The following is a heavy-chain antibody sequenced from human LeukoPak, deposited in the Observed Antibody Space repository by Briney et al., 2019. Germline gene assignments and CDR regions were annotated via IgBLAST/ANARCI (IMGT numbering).Heavy chain of an antibody. CDR1: GFTFSSYS. D-gene: IGHD1-26*01. Sequence: GGSLRLSCAASGFTFSSYSMNWVRQAPGKGLEWVSAISGSGGSTYYADSVKGRFTISRDNSKNTLYLQMNSLRAEDTAVYYCATTKTTWGSGSYYLNYYYYYYMDVWGKGTTVTVSS. V-gene: IGHV3-23*01. CDR3: ATTKTTWGSGSYYLNYYYYYYMDV. J-gene: IGHJ6*03. CDR2: ISGSGGST.